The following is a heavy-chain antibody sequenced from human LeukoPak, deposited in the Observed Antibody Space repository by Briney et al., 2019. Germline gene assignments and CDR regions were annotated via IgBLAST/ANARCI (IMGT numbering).Heavy chain of an antibody. CDR1: GFSFSDAW. CDR3: AKMITFGGVIVWYYFDY. V-gene: IGHV3-23*01. D-gene: IGHD3-16*02. J-gene: IGHJ4*02. CDR2: ISGSGGSI. Sequence: GGSLRLSCAASGFSFSDAWMSWVRQAPGKGLEWVSAISGSGGSIYYADSVKGRFTISRDNSKNTLYLQMNSLRAEDTAVYYCAKMITFGGVIVWYYFDYWGQGTLVTVSS.